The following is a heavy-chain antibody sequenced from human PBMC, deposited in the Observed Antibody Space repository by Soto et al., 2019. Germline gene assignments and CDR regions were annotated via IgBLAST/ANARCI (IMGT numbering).Heavy chain of an antibody. CDR2: IYYSGST. Sequence: SETLSVTCTVSGGSISSYYWSWIRQPPGKGLEWIGYIYYSGSTNYNSSLKSRVTISLDTSKNQFSLKLSSVTAADTAVYYCARLIEYSSSSGLLGGGPYYYYMDVWGKGTTVTVSS. CDR3: ARLIEYSSSSGLLGGGPYYYYMDV. CDR1: GGSISSYY. D-gene: IGHD6-6*01. J-gene: IGHJ6*03. V-gene: IGHV4-59*08.